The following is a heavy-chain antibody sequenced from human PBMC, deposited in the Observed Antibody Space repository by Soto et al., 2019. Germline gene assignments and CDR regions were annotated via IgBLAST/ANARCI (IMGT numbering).Heavy chain of an antibody. Sequence: ASVKVSCKASGYTFTSYGISWVRQAPGQGLEWMGWISAYNGNTNYAQKLQGRVTMTTDTSTSTAYMELRSLRSDDTAVYYCARVFGGVLRSLEWLTHYGMDVWGEGTTVTVS. V-gene: IGHV1-18*01. D-gene: IGHD3-3*01. CDR2: ISAYNGNT. J-gene: IGHJ6*02. CDR3: ARVFGGVLRSLEWLTHYGMDV. CDR1: GYTFTSYG.